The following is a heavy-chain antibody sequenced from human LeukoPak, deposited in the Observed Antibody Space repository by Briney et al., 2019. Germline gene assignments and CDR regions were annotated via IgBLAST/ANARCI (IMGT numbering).Heavy chain of an antibody. D-gene: IGHD4-17*01. CDR3: ARNSYGDYGPFDY. CDR1: GFTFSSYA. Sequence: PGGSLRLSCAASGFTFSSYAMSWVRQAPGKGLEWVSAISGSGGSTYYADSVKGRFTISRDNAKNSLYLQMNSLRAEDTAVYYCARNSYGDYGPFDYWGQGTLVTVSS. J-gene: IGHJ4*02. V-gene: IGHV3-23*01. CDR2: ISGSGGST.